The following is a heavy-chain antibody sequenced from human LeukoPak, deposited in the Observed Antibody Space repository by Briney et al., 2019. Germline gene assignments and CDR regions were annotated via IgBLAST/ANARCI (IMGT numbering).Heavy chain of an antibody. J-gene: IGHJ4*02. Sequence: SETLSLTCTVSGGSISSYYWSRIRQPPGKGLEWIGEINHSGSTNYNPSLKSRVTISVDTSKNQFSLKLSSVTAADTAVYYCARGDCSGGSCYSDYWGQGTLVTVSS. CDR1: GGSISSYY. D-gene: IGHD2-15*01. CDR2: INHSGST. CDR3: ARGDCSGGSCYSDY. V-gene: IGHV4-34*01.